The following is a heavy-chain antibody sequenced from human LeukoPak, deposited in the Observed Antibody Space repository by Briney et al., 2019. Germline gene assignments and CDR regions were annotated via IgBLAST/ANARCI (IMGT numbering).Heavy chain of an antibody. Sequence: GGSLRLSCAASGFTFNSYGMHWVRQAPGKGLEWVAFIQFDGSNEYCGDSVKGRFTIPRDNFKNTLYLQMNSLRAEDTAVYYCARDRGGYSYGELDYWGQGTLVTVSS. CDR2: IQFDGSNE. CDR1: GFTFNSYG. J-gene: IGHJ4*02. CDR3: ARDRGGYSYGELDY. V-gene: IGHV3-30*02. D-gene: IGHD5-18*01.